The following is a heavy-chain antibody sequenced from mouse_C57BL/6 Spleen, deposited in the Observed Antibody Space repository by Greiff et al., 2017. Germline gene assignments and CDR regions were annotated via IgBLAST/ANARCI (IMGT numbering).Heavy chain of an antibody. CDR2: IHPNSGST. D-gene: IGHD1-1*01. CDR1: GYTFTSYW. CDR3: ARREDTAVGAPPDV. V-gene: IGHV1-64*01. J-gene: IGHJ1*03. Sequence: QVQLQQPGAELVKPGASVKLSCKASGYTFTSYWMHWVKQRPGQGLEWIGMIHPNSGSTNYNEKFKSKATLTVDKSSSTAYIQLSSLTSEDSAVXYGARREDTAVGAPPDVGGTGTTVTVSA.